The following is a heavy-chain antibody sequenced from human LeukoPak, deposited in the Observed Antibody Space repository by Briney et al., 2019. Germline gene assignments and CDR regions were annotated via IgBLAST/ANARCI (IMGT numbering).Heavy chain of an antibody. J-gene: IGHJ4*02. D-gene: IGHD5-18*01. Sequence: GGSLRLSCAASGFTFSSYSMNWVRQAPGKGLEWVAVIWYDGSNKYYADSVKGRFTISRDNSKNTLYLQMNSLRAEDTAVYYCARDKVYSYGYSQYYFDYWGQGTLVTVSS. CDR2: IWYDGSNK. CDR3: ARDKVYSYGYSQYYFDY. CDR1: GFTFSSYS. V-gene: IGHV3-33*08.